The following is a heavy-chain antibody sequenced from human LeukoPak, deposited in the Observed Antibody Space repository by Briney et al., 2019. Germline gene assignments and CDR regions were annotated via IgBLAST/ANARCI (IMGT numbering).Heavy chain of an antibody. V-gene: IGHV4-59*08. CDR2: IYYSGST. CDR1: GGSISSYY. Sequence: PSETLSLTCTVSGGSISSYYWSWIRQPPGKGLEGIGYIYYSGSTNYNPSLKSRVTISVDTSKNQFSLKLSSVTAADTAVYYCARLRFGELTSFDYWGQGTLVTVSS. J-gene: IGHJ4*02. D-gene: IGHD3-10*01. CDR3: ARLRFGELTSFDY.